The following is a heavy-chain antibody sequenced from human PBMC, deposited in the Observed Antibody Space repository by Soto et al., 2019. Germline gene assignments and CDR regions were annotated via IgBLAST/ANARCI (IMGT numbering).Heavy chain of an antibody. Sequence: GGSLRLSCAASGFTFSSYAMHWVRQAPGKGLEWVAVISYDGSNKYYADSVKGRFTISRDNSKNTLYLQMNSLRAEDTAVYYCARERLVAFDIWGQGTMVTVSS. CDR2: ISYDGSNK. J-gene: IGHJ3*02. D-gene: IGHD2-8*02. CDR1: GFTFSSYA. CDR3: ARERLVAFDI. V-gene: IGHV3-30-3*01.